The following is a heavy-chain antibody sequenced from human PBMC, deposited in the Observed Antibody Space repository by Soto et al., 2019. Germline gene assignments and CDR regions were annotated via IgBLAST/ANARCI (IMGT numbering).Heavy chain of an antibody. J-gene: IGHJ4*02. CDR2: LNGSGGST. CDR3: ARGFSAGKGSPPDY. Sequence: EVRLLESGGGLVQPGGSLRLSCAASGFTFSNYAMTWVRQAPGKGLEWVSGLNGSGGSTSSADSVKGRFAISRDNSKTTLCLQMNSLRDGDTAVYYCARGFSAGKGSPPDYWGQGTLVTVSS. D-gene: IGHD3-10*01. CDR1: GFTFSNYA. V-gene: IGHV3-23*01.